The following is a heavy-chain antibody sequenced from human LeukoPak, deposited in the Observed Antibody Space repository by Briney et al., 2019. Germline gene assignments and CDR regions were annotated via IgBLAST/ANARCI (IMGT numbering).Heavy chain of an antibody. D-gene: IGHD4-17*01. CDR2: IIPIFGTA. J-gene: IGHJ4*02. CDR1: GGTFSSYA. CDR3: ARDRTGTTVTNYFDY. V-gene: IGHV1-69*05. Sequence: SVTVSLKASGGTFSSYAISWVRQAPGQGLEWMGGIIPIFGTANYAQKFQGRVTITTDESTSTAYMELSSLRSEDTAVYYCARDRTGTTVTNYFDYWGQGTLVTVSS.